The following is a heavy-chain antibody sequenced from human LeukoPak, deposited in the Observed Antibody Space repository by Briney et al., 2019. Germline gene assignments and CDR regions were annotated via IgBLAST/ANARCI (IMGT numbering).Heavy chain of an antibody. Sequence: SETLSLTCGVSDYSISSGYYWGWIRQPPGKGLEWIGSIYHSGRTYYTPSVKSRVTISVDTSKNQFSLKLSSVTAADTAVYYCARDRVGASYVFDYWGQGTLVTVSS. CDR1: DYSISSGYY. D-gene: IGHD1-26*01. J-gene: IGHJ4*02. CDR2: IYHSGRT. V-gene: IGHV4-38-2*02. CDR3: ARDRVGASYVFDY.